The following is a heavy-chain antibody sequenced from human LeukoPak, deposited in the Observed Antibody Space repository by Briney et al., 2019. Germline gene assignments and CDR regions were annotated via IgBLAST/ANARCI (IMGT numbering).Heavy chain of an antibody. CDR2: IYYSGST. J-gene: IGHJ6*02. CDR1: GGSISSYY. CDR3: ARVKRFGRDGYNSNYYYYYGMDV. D-gene: IGHD5-24*01. V-gene: IGHV4-59*01. Sequence: SETLSLTCTVSGGSISSYYWSWIRQPPGKGLEWIGYIYYSGSTNYNPSLKSRVTISVDTSKNQFSLKLSSVTAADTAVYYCARVKRFGRDGYNSNYYYYYGMDVWGQGTTVTVSS.